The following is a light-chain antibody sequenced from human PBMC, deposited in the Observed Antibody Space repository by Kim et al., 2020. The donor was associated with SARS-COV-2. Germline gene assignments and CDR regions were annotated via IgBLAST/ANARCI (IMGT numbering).Light chain of an antibody. CDR3: QHYDSSPIT. Sequence: CTGERATLPGAASQNVRANYLAWYQRKSGQAPRLLIYHASIRATGIPDRFSGSGSGADFTLTISRLEPEDFAVYYCQHYDSSPITFGQGTRLEIK. CDR2: HAS. V-gene: IGKV3-20*01. J-gene: IGKJ5*01. CDR1: QNVRANY.